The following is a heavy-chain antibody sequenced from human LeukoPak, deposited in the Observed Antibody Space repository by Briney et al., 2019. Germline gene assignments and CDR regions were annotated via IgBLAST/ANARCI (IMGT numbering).Heavy chain of an antibody. Sequence: GGSLRLSCAASGFTFSSYSMNWVCQAPGKGLEWVSSISSSSSYIYYADSVKGRFTISRDNAKNSLYLQMNSLRAEDTAVYYCASSPPTMSSGYWGQGTLVTVSS. CDR2: ISSSSSYI. CDR1: GFTFSSYS. J-gene: IGHJ4*02. D-gene: IGHD3-22*01. CDR3: ASSPPTMSSGY. V-gene: IGHV3-21*01.